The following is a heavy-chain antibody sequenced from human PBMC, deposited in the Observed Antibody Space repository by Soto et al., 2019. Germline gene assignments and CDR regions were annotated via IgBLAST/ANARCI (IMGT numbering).Heavy chain of an antibody. Sequence: VASVKVCCKASGCTFTGYYIHWVRQAPVQGLERMGWINPSSGGTNYAQKFQGWVTMTRDTSISTAYMELSRLRSDDTAVYYCARAQGIAAPWYWFDPWGQGTLVTVSS. D-gene: IGHD6-13*01. V-gene: IGHV1-2*04. CDR2: INPSSGGT. CDR1: GCTFTGYY. CDR3: ARAQGIAAPWYWFDP. J-gene: IGHJ5*02.